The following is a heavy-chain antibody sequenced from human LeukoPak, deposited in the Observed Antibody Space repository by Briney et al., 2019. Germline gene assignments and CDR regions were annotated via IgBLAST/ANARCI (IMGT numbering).Heavy chain of an antibody. V-gene: IGHV1-2*02. CDR1: GYTFTGYY. J-gene: IGHJ6*03. CDR2: INPNSGGT. Sequence: GASVKVSCKASGYTFTGYYMHWVRQAPGQGLEWMGWINPNSGGTNYAQKFQGRVTMTRDTSISTAYMEPSRLRSDDTAVYYCARGSNCSSTSCYRGSYYYYYMDVWGKGTTVTVSS. CDR3: ARGSNCSSTSCYRGSYYYYYMDV. D-gene: IGHD2-2*02.